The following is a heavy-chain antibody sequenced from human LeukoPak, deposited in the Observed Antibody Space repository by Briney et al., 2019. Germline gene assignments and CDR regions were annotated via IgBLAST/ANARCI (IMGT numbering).Heavy chain of an antibody. CDR3: ARAHLYGDYDYYYYMDV. Sequence: GGSLRPSCAASGFTFSSYAMHWVRQAPGKGLEYVSAISSNGGSTYYANSVKGRFTISRDNSKNTLYLQMGSLRAEDMAVYYCARAHLYGDYDYYYYMDVWGKGTTVTVSS. CDR2: ISSNGGST. D-gene: IGHD4-17*01. J-gene: IGHJ6*03. V-gene: IGHV3-64*01. CDR1: GFTFSSYA.